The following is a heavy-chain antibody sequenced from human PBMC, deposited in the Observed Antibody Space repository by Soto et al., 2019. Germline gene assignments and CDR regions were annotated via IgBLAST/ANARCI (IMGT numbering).Heavy chain of an antibody. V-gene: IGHV1-3*01. CDR3: ASDYGSGSSNDAFDI. J-gene: IGHJ3*02. D-gene: IGHD3-10*01. Sequence: QVQLVQSGAEVKKPGASVKVSCKASGYTFTSYAMHWVRQAPGQRLEWMGWINAGNGNTKYSQKFQGRVTITRDTSASTAYMELSSPRSEDTAVYYCASDYGSGSSNDAFDIWGQGTMVTVSS. CDR1: GYTFTSYA. CDR2: INAGNGNT.